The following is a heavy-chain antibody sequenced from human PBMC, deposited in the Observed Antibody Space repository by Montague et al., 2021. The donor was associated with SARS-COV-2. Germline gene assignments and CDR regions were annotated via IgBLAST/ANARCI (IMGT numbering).Heavy chain of an antibody. CDR1: GGSSSGYY. Sequence: SETLSLTCAVYGGSSSGYYWSWIRQSPGKGLEWIGEVSHSGKTNYNPSLESRAAISLDTPKKQFFLNLDSLTAADSAVFYCARGKRSGAWRGGGGVYYYYMDVWGKGTTVTVSS. D-gene: IGHD1-26*01. V-gene: IGHV4-34*01. CDR2: VSHSGKT. J-gene: IGHJ6*03. CDR3: ARGKRSGAWRGGGGVYYYYMDV.